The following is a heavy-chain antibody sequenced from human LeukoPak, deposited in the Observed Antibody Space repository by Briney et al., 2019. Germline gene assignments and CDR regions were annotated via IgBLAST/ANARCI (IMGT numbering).Heavy chain of an antibody. D-gene: IGHD1-26*01. CDR2: ISSSGRSI. J-gene: IGHJ4*02. Sequence: GGSLRLSCAASGFTFSSYEMNWVRQAPGKGLEWVSYISSSGRSINYADSVRGRFTISRDNAKNSLYLQMNSLRAEDTAVYYCARVNSGSYYAFDYWGQGTLVTVSS. CDR3: ARVNSGSYYAFDY. V-gene: IGHV3-48*03. CDR1: GFTFSSYE.